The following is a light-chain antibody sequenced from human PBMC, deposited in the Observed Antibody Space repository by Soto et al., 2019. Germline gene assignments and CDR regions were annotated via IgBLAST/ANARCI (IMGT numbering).Light chain of an antibody. V-gene: IGKV1-9*01. CDR1: QGISSY. Sequence: DIQLTQSPSFLSASVRDRVTITCRASQGISSYLAWYQQKPGKAPKLLIYAASTLQSGVPSRFSGSGSGTEFTLTISSLQPEDFATYYCQQLNSYPLTLGGGTKVEIK. J-gene: IGKJ4*01. CDR2: AAS. CDR3: QQLNSYPLT.